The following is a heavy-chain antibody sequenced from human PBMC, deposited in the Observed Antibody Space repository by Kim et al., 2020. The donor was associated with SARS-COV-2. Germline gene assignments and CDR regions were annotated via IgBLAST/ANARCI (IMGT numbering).Heavy chain of an antibody. Sequence: SVKVSCKASGGTFSSYAISWVRQAPGQRLEWMGGIIPIFGTANYAQKFQGRVTITADESTSTAYMELSSLRSEDTAVYYCARDLTHGFDPWGQGTLVTVSS. CDR3: ARDLTHGFDP. CDR1: GGTFSSYA. D-gene: IGHD3-9*01. CDR2: IIPIFGTA. V-gene: IGHV1-69*13. J-gene: IGHJ5*02.